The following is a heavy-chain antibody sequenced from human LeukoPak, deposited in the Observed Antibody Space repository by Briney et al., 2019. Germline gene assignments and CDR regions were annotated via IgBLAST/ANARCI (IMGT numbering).Heavy chain of an antibody. CDR1: GFTFSSYG. Sequence: GGSLRLSCAASGFTFSSYGMHWVRRAPGKGLEWVSVISRRGDTKYYADSVKGRFTISRDNSKNTVFLQMNSLSADDTATYYCAKGGDVAVVPAAGPYYAMDVWGQGTTVTVSS. CDR3: AKGGDVAVVPAAGPYYAMDV. J-gene: IGHJ6*02. D-gene: IGHD2-2*01. CDR2: ISRRGDTK. V-gene: IGHV3-23*01.